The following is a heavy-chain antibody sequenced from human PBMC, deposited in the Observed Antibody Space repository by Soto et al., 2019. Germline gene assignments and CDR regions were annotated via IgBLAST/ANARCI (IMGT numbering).Heavy chain of an antibody. V-gene: IGHV4-61*01. Sequence: SETLSLTCTVSGGSVSSGRYYWSWIRQPPGKGLEWIGYIYYTGSTNYNPSLKSRVTISVDTSKNQFSLKLSSVTAADTAVYYCARDELRSYFDYWGQGTLVTVSS. D-gene: IGHD1-7*01. J-gene: IGHJ4*02. CDR2: IYYTGST. CDR3: ARDELRSYFDY. CDR1: GGSVSSGRYY.